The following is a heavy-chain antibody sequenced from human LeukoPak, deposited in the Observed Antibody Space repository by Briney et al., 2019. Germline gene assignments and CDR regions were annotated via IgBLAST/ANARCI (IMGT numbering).Heavy chain of an antibody. CDR1: VFTFSSYA. V-gene: IGHV3-23*01. Sequence: PGGSLRLSCAASVFTFSSYAMSWVRQAPGKGLEWVSAISGSGGSTYYADSVKGRSTISRDNSKNTLYLQMSSLRAEDTAVYYCAKGIQPIDYWGQGTLVTVSS. CDR2: ISGSGGST. CDR3: AKGIQPIDY. J-gene: IGHJ4*02. D-gene: IGHD5-18*01.